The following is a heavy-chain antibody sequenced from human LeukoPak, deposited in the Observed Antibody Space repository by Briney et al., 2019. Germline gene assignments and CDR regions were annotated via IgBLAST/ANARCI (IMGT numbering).Heavy chain of an antibody. D-gene: IGHD6-19*01. CDR2: INHSGST. V-gene: IGHV4-34*01. CDR1: GGSFSGYY. J-gene: IGHJ4*02. CDR3: ARAVAGTVDY. Sequence: SETLSLTCVVYGGSFSGYYWSWIRQPPGKGLEWIGEINHSGSTNYNPSLKSRVTISVDTSKNQFSLNLSSVTAADTAVYYCARAVAGTVDYWGQGTLVTVSS.